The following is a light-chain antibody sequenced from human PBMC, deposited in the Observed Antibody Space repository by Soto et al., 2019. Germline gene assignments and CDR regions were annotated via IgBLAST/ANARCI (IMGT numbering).Light chain of an antibody. V-gene: IGKV3-11*01. CDR2: DAS. CDR3: QQRSNWPPIT. Sequence: EIVMSQSPATLSVYPGERATLSCRASQSVSSNLAWYQQKPGQAPRPLIYDASNRATGIPARFSGSGSGTDFTLTISSLEPEDFAVYYCQQRSNWPPITLGQG. J-gene: IGKJ5*01. CDR1: QSVSSN.